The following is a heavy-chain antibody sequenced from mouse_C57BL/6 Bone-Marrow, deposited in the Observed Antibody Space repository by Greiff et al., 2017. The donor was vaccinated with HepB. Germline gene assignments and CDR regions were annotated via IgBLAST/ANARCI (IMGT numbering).Heavy chain of an antibody. D-gene: IGHD1-1*01. J-gene: IGHJ2*01. CDR1: GYTFTSYW. V-gene: IGHV1-64*01. Sequence: QVQLQQPGAELVKPGASVKLSCKASGYTFTSYWMHWVKQRPGQGLEWIGMIHPNSGSTNYNEKFKSKATLTVDKSSSTAYMQLSSLTSEDSAVYYCARSPIAYGTDYWGQGTTLTVSS. CDR2: IHPNSGST. CDR3: ARSPIAYGTDY.